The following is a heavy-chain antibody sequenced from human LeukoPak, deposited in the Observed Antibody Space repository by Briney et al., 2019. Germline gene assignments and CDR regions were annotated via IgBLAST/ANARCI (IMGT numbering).Heavy chain of an antibody. Sequence: GGSLRLSXAASGFTFDDYAMTWVRQAPGKGLEWVSGINWNGGSTCYADSVKGRFTISRDNAKNSLYLQMNSLRAEDTAFYYCARDRIVGATSPGGYWGQGTLDAVSS. D-gene: IGHD1-26*01. CDR3: ARDRIVGATSPGGY. CDR1: GFTFDDYA. V-gene: IGHV3-20*04. J-gene: IGHJ4*02. CDR2: INWNGGST.